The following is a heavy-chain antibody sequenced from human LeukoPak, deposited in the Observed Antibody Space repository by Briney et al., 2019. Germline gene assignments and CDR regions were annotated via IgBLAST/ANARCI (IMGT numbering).Heavy chain of an antibody. Sequence: SETLSLTCSVSGGSINGDYWSWIRQTPGKGLEWIGYIHYSGRTSYNPSLKSRVAISVDTSKNQFSLRLASVTAADTAVYYCVKETVVVPADDWFGPWGQGTLVTVSS. V-gene: IGHV4-59*01. J-gene: IGHJ5*02. CDR3: VKETVVVPADDWFGP. CDR1: GGSINGDY. CDR2: IHYSGRT. D-gene: IGHD2-21*01.